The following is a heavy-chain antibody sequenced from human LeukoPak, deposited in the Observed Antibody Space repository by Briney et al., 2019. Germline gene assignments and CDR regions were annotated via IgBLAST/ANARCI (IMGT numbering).Heavy chain of an antibody. CDR2: ITGSGGDT. CDR3: AKGGNFGRVADSFDS. J-gene: IGHJ3*01. Sequence: SGGSLRLSCVASGFTFHKFAMTWVRQAPGKGLEWVSTITGSGGDTYIADSVKGRFFISRDNSKNTLSVQMNSLRADDTAVYYCAKGGNFGRVADSFDSWGQGTMVTVSS. CDR1: GFTFHKFA. D-gene: IGHD2-15*01. V-gene: IGHV3-23*01.